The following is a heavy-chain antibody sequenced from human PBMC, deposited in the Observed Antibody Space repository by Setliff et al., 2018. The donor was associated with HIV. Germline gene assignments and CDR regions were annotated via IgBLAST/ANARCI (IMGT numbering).Heavy chain of an antibody. Sequence: PSETLSLTCTVSGGSISTSRHYWGRIRQPPGKGLEWIGSIYYTGSTYYNPSLKSRVTISVDTSKNQFSLKLSSVTAADTAVYYCAGDDTVVRGHIDYWGQGTLVTVSS. CDR3: AGDDTVVRGHIDY. CDR1: GGSISTSRHY. J-gene: IGHJ4*02. CDR2: IYYTGST. D-gene: IGHD3-10*01. V-gene: IGHV4-39*07.